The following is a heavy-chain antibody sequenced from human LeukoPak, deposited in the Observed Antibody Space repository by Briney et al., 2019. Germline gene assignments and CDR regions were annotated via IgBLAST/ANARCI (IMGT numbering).Heavy chain of an antibody. CDR2: INHSGRA. Sequence: SETLSLTCAVYGGSFSGFYWTLIRQPPGRGLEWIGEINHSGRASCNPSLKSRVTMSVDTSKNQFSLKLRSVTAADTAVYYCARGAYCSGGNCYDTRFDPWGQGTLVTVSS. V-gene: IGHV4-34*01. CDR1: GGSFSGFY. J-gene: IGHJ5*02. D-gene: IGHD2-15*01. CDR3: ARGAYCSGGNCYDTRFDP.